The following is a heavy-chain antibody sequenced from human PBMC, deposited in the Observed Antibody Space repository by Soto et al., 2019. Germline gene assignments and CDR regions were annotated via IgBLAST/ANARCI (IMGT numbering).Heavy chain of an antibody. CDR2: ISGSGVST. V-gene: IGHV3-23*01. CDR3: AKGGKGDYEYYYYYYGMDV. J-gene: IGHJ6*02. CDR1: GFTFSSYA. D-gene: IGHD4-17*01. Sequence: EVQLLESGGGLVQPGGSLRLSCAASGFTFSSYAMSWVRQAPGKGLEWVSAISGSGVSTYYADSVKVRFTVSRDHSKNTLYLQMNSLRAEDTAVYYCAKGGKGDYEYYYYYYGMDVWGQGTTVTVSS.